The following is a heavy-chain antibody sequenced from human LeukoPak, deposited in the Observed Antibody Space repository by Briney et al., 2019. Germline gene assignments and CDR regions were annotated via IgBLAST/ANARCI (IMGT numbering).Heavy chain of an antibody. J-gene: IGHJ4*02. CDR1: GGSISSSSYY. V-gene: IGHV4-39*01. Sequence: SETLSLTCTVSGGSISSSSYYWGWIRQPPGKGLEWIGSIYYSGSTYYNPSLKSRVTISVDTSKNQFSLKLSSVTAADTAVYYCARTYCSSTSCLPFGDWGQGTLVTVSS. CDR3: ARTYCSSTSCLPFGD. D-gene: IGHD2-2*01. CDR2: IYYSGST.